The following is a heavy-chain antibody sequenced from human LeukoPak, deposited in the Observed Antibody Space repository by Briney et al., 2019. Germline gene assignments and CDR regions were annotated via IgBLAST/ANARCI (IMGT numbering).Heavy chain of an antibody. CDR1: GGSFSGYY. V-gene: IGHV4-34*01. CDR3: ARGSRYDFWSYYFDY. J-gene: IGHJ4*02. CDR2: INHSGST. Sequence: PETLSLTCAVYGGSFSGYYWSWIRQPPGKGLEWIGEINHSGSTNYNPSLKSRVTISVDTSKNQFSLKLSSVTAADTAVYYCARGSRYDFWSYYFDYWGQGTLVTVSS. D-gene: IGHD3-3*01.